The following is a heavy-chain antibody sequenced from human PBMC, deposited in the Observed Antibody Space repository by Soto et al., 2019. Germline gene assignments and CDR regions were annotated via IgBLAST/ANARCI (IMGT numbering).Heavy chain of an antibody. CDR3: VKDSHVSAKYQDLDY. CDR2: LTPGGETT. V-gene: IGHV3-23*01. D-gene: IGHD2-2*01. J-gene: IGHJ4*02. Sequence: GSLRLSCAASGFNFRGEAMTWVRQAPGKGLEWIPALTPGGETTYYINSVKGRFTISRDNAKDTLFLQMNSLTDADTAIYYCVKDSHVSAKYQDLDYWGQGTLVTVSS. CDR1: GFNFRGEA.